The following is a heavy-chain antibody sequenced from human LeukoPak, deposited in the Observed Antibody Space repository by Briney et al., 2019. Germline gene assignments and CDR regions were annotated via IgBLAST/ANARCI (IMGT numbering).Heavy chain of an antibody. Sequence: SETLSLTCAVSGGSISSNSYYWGWIRQPPGKGLEWIGSIYYSGSTYYNPSLKSRVTISVDTSKNQFSLKLTSVTAADTAIHYCARHSGDWGSGSFPDFDPWGQGTLVTVSS. CDR1: GGSISSNSYY. CDR3: ARHSGDWGSGSFPDFDP. CDR2: IYYSGST. D-gene: IGHD3-10*01. J-gene: IGHJ5*02. V-gene: IGHV4-39*01.